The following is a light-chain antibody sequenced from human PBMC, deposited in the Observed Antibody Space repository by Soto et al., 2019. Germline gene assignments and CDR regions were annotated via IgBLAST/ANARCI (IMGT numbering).Light chain of an antibody. Sequence: QSVLSQPASVSGSPGQSITISCTGTSSDVGGYNYVSWYQHHPGKAPKLIIYHVSNRPSGVSNRFSGSKSGDTASLTISGLQAEDEADYYCGSYTNTNTRVFGPGTTLTVL. V-gene: IGLV2-14*03. CDR1: SSDVGGYNY. CDR3: GSYTNTNTRV. J-gene: IGLJ1*01. CDR2: HVS.